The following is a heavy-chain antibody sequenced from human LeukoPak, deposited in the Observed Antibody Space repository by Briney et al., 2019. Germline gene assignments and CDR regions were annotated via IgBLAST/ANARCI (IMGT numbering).Heavy chain of an antibody. V-gene: IGHV3-23*01. CDR2: ISGSGGST. Sequence: PGGSLRLSCAASGFTFSSYAMSWVRQAPGKGLEWFSAISGSGGSTYYADSVKGRFTISRDNSKNTLYLQMNSLRAEDTAVYYCATTHYSNWDYWGQGTLVTVSS. CDR1: GFTFSSYA. D-gene: IGHD1-1*01. CDR3: ATTHYSNWDY. J-gene: IGHJ4*02.